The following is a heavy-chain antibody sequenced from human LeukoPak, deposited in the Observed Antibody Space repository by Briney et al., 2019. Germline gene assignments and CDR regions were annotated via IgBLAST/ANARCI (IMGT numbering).Heavy chain of an antibody. J-gene: IGHJ4*02. V-gene: IGHV3-23*01. CDR3: AKPPYADYYDSSGYYPVY. CDR2: ISGSGGST. CDR1: GFTFSSYA. Sequence: GGSLRLSCAASGFTFSSYAMSWVRQAPGKGLEWVSAISGSGGSTYYADSVKGRFTISRDNSKNTLYLQMNSLRAEDTAVYYCAKPPYADYYDSSGYYPVYWGQGTLVTVSS. D-gene: IGHD3-22*01.